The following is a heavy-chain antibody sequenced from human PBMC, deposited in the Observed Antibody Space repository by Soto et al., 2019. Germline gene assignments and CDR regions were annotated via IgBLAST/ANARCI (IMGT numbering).Heavy chain of an antibody. CDR3: AKREGNTFGLFH. V-gene: IGHV3-74*01. CDR2: IKTDGSST. J-gene: IGHJ4*02. Sequence: EVQLVESGGGLVQPGGSLRRSCAASGFSFSAYWIHWVRQAPEKGLEWVSRIKTDGSSTDYADSVKGRFTISRDNAKNILYLQMDSLRVEDTAVYYCAKREGNTFGLFHWGQGTLVTVSS. D-gene: IGHD5-18*01. CDR1: GFSFSAYW.